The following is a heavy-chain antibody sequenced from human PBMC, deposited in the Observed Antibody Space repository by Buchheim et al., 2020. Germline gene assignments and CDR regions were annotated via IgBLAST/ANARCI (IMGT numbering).Heavy chain of an antibody. CDR3: ARGGRDYDFWSGYPNTGVRFDP. CDR2: IWYDGSNK. Sequence: QVQLVESGGGVVQPGRSLRLSCAASGFTFSSYGMHWVRQAPGKGLEWVAVIWYDGSNKYYADSVKGRFTISRDNSKNTLYLQMNSLRAEDTAVYYCARGGRDYDFWSGYPNTGVRFDPWGQGTL. D-gene: IGHD3-3*01. J-gene: IGHJ5*02. CDR1: GFTFSSYG. V-gene: IGHV3-33*01.